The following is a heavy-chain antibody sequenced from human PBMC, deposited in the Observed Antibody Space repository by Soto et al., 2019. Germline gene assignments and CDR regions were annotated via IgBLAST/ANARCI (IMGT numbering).Heavy chain of an antibody. CDR3: ATKGRAAGTPLDY. D-gene: IGHD6-13*01. CDR1: GFTFSSYG. V-gene: IGHV3-33*01. J-gene: IGHJ4*02. Sequence: GGSLRLSCAASGFTFSSYGMHWVRQAPGKGLEWVAVIWYDGSNKYYADSVKGRFTISRDNSKNTLYLQMNSLRAEDTAVYYCATKGRAAGTPLDYWGQGTLVTVSS. CDR2: IWYDGSNK.